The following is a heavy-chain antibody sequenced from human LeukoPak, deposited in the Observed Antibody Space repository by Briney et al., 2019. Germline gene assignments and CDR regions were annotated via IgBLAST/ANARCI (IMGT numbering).Heavy chain of an antibody. J-gene: IGHJ4*02. V-gene: IGHV3-30*04. CDR1: GFTFSSYA. CDR3: ARDIALAGSRYFDY. Sequence: GRSLRLSCAASGFTFSSYAMHWLRQAPGKGLEWVAVISYDGSNKYYADSVKGRFTISRDNSKNTLYLQMNSLRAEDTAVYYCARDIALAGSRYFDYWGQGTLVTVSS. CDR2: ISYDGSNK. D-gene: IGHD6-19*01.